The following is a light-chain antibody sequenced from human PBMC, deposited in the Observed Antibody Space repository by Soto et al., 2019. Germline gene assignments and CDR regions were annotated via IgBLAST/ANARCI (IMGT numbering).Light chain of an antibody. CDR2: AAS. V-gene: IGKV1-39*01. CDR3: QQTYGTPPT. CDR1: QSISSS. Sequence: DIQMTQSPSSLSASVGDRVTITCRASQSISSSLNWYQQKPGTAPKLLIYAASSLQSGVPSRFSGSGSGTDFTLTVNSLQPEDFATYYCQQTYGTPPTFGGGTKVEIK. J-gene: IGKJ4*01.